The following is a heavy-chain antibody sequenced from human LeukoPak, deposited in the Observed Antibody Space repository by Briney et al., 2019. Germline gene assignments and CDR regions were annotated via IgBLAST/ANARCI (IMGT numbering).Heavy chain of an antibody. Sequence: QTGGSLRLSCADTGFTFSSYAMHWVRQAPGKGLEWVAVISYDGSNKYYADSVKGRFTISRDNSKNTLYLQMNSLRAEDTAVYYCASTVLRFGHVGVFDYWGQGTLVTVSS. CDR3: ASTVLRFGHVGVFDY. V-gene: IGHV3-30-3*01. D-gene: IGHD3-10*01. CDR1: GFTFSSYA. J-gene: IGHJ4*02. CDR2: ISYDGSNK.